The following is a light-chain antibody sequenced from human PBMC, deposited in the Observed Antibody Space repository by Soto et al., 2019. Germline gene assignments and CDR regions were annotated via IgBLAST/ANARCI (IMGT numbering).Light chain of an antibody. CDR1: SSNIGTNA. CDR3: AAWDDRLNGYV. Sequence: HSVLTQPPSASRTPGHGCTISCSGGSSNIGTNAVNWYQQLPGTAPKLLIYNNNQRPSGVPDRFSGSKSGTSASLAISGLQSEDEVDYYCAAWDDRLNGYVFDTGTMVTVL. J-gene: IGLJ1*01. V-gene: IGLV1-44*01. CDR2: NNN.